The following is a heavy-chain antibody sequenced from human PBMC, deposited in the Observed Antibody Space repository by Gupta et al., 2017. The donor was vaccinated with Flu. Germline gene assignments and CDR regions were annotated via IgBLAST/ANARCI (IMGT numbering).Heavy chain of an antibody. CDR3: AKDRSGNPAIDY. Sequence: ELRLWGSGGGVVPPGGSRGLSCVVPVLPFCVFAMNWVRQAPGKGLEWLSTVGAGGDRTYYADSVMGRFTISRDNSKNTIYLQMNSLRGDDTAVYYCAKDRSGNPAIDYWGQGALVTVSA. J-gene: IGHJ4*02. CDR2: VGAGGDRT. CDR1: VLPFCVFA. V-gene: IGHV3-23*01. D-gene: IGHD6-13*01.